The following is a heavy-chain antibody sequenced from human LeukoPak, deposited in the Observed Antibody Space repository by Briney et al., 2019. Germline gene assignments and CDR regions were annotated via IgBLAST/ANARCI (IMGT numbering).Heavy chain of an antibody. CDR3: ARRVSSGYHDY. D-gene: IGHD3-3*01. V-gene: IGHV4-4*02. CDR1: GGSISSSNW. Sequence: PSETLSLTCAVSGGSISSSNWWSWVRQPPGKGLEWIGEIYHSGSTNYNPSLKSRVTMSVDTSKNQFSLKLSSVTAADTAVYYCARRVSSGYHDYWGQGTLVTVSS. J-gene: IGHJ4*02. CDR2: IYHSGST.